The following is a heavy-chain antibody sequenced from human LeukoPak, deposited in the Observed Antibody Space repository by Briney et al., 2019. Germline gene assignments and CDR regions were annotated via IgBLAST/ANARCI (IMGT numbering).Heavy chain of an antibody. J-gene: IGHJ4*02. CDR2: INSDGRST. V-gene: IGHV3-74*01. D-gene: IGHD3-10*01. CDR1: GFTFSNYW. CDR3: AKVTQAYYYGSGVDY. Sequence: GGSLRLSCAASGFTFSNYWMHWVRQAPGKGLVWVSRINSDGRSTNYADSVKGRFTISRDNAKNTLYLQMNSLRAEDTAVYYCAKVTQAYYYGSGVDYWGQGTLVTVSS.